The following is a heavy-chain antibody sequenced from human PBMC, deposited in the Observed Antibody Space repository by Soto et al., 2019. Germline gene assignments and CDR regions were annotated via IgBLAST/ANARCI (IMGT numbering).Heavy chain of an antibody. Sequence: ASETLSLTCAVSGGSISNYYWSWIRQPPGKGLKWIGGSGSTNYNPSLKSRVTISVDTSKNQFSLKLSSVTAADTAVYHCARHYCSSGNCYYFDYWGQGILVTVS. CDR3: ARHYCSSGNCYYFDY. CDR1: GGSISNYY. J-gene: IGHJ4*02. CDR2: SGST. D-gene: IGHD2-2*01. V-gene: IGHV4-59*08.